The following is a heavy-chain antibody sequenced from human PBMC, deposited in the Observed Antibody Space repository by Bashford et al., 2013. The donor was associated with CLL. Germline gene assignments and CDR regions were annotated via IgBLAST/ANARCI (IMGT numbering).Heavy chain of an antibody. CDR1: VFTFSSYW. J-gene: IGHJ4*02. Sequence: GSLTTLLCSLVVFTFSSYWMHWVRQAPGKGLVWVSRINSDGSSTSYADSVKGRFTISRDNAKNTLYLQMNSLRAEDTAVYYCARGYYYDSSGYFPIDYWGQGTLGHRLL. CDR3: ARGYYYDSSGYFPIDY. V-gene: IGHV3-74*01. CDR2: INSDGSST. D-gene: IGHD3-22*01.